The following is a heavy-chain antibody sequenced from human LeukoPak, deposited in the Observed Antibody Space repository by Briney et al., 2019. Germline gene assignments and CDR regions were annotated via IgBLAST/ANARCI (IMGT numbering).Heavy chain of an antibody. CDR2: IDTSGSYI. CDR3: ARGRSITLLRGVALSDGFDI. CDR1: GFTFTSYG. J-gene: IGHJ3*02. V-gene: IGHV3-21*01. Sequence: GGSLRLSCTASGFTFTSYGMNWVRQARGKGLEWVSFIDTSGSYIYYGDSLKGRVTISRDNAKNSLYLQMNGLRDEDTAVYYCARGRSITLLRGVALSDGFDIWGQGAMVTVSS. D-gene: IGHD3-10*01.